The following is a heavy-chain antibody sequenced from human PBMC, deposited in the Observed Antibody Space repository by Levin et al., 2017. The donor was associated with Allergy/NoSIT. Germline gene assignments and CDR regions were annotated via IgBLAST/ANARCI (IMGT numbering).Heavy chain of an antibody. J-gene: IGHJ3*02. Sequence: KTGESLKISCKASGYTFTTYNINWVRQAPGQGLEWMGWINTNTGKPTYAQGFTGRFVFSSDTSVSTAYLQMSSLKAEDTAMYYCVRDRYSAREGSILDIWGQGTMVTVSS. V-gene: IGHV7-4-1*02. CDR1: GYTFTTYN. CDR2: INTNTGKP. CDR3: VRDRYSAREGSILDI. D-gene: IGHD5-12*01.